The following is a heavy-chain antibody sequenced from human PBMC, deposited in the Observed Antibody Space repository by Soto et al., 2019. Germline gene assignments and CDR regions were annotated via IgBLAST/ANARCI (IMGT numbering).Heavy chain of an antibody. CDR1: GFTFSSYW. J-gene: IGHJ3*02. CDR2: INSDGSST. CDR3: AFLPHFFVVTIGSRSEAFVI. D-gene: IGHD3-16*01. V-gene: IGHV3-74*01. Sequence: GGSLRLSCAASGFTFSSYWMHWVRQAPGKGLVWVSRINSDGSSTSYADSVKGRFTISRDNAKNTLYLQMNSLRAEDTAGYYCAFLPHFFVVTIGSRSEAFVIWCQG.